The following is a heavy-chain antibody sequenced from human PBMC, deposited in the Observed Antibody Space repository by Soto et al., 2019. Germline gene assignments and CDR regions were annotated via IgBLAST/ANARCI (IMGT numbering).Heavy chain of an antibody. Sequence: SETLSLTCSVSGDSISTVDYFWAWIRQPPGQALEYIGYIYKSATTYYNPSFEGRVAISLDTSKSHFSLNVTSVTAADTAVYFCARGRYCLTGRCFPNWFDSWGQGTLVTSPQ. D-gene: IGHD2-15*01. CDR3: ARGRYCLTGRCFPNWFDS. V-gene: IGHV4-30-4*01. CDR1: GDSISTVDYF. CDR2: IYKSATT. J-gene: IGHJ5*01.